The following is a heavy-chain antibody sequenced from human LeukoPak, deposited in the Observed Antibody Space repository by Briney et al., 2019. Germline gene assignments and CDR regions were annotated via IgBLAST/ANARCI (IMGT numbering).Heavy chain of an antibody. V-gene: IGHV3-43D*03. D-gene: IGHD2-2*01. Sequence: GGSLRLSCAASGFTFDDYAMHWVRQAPGKGLEWVSFISWEGGSTYYADSVKGRFTISRDNSKNSLYLQMNSLRAEDTALYYCARDSDQRNAFDIWGQGTMVTVSS. CDR3: ARDSDQRNAFDI. CDR2: ISWEGGST. J-gene: IGHJ3*02. CDR1: GFTFDDYA.